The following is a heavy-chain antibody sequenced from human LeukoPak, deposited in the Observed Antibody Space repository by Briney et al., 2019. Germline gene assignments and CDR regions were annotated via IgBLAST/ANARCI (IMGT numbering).Heavy chain of an antibody. V-gene: IGHV4-59*08. D-gene: IGHD4-23*01. Sequence: PSETLSLTCTVSGGSISSYYWSWIRQPPGKGLEWIGYIYYSGSTNYNPSLKSRVTISVDTSKNQFSLKLSSETAADTAVYYCASWGDYGGSFDYWGQGTLVTVSS. CDR1: GGSISSYY. J-gene: IGHJ4*02. CDR2: IYYSGST. CDR3: ASWGDYGGSFDY.